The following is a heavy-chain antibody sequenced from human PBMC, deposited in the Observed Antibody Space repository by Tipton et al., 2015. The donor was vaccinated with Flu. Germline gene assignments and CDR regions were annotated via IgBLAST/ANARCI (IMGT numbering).Heavy chain of an antibody. V-gene: IGHV3-23*01. CDR3: AKDRYPSGSYGFDY. CDR1: GFTFMSYS. CDR2: SYGARSRT. D-gene: IGHD3-10*01. J-gene: IGHJ4*02. Sequence: SLRLSCTASGFTFMSYSMSWVRQAPGKGQEWVSTSYGARSRTNYADSVKGRFTISRDSSQNTLYLQMSSLRAEDTAVYYCAKDRYPSGSYGFDYWGQGTLVTVSS.